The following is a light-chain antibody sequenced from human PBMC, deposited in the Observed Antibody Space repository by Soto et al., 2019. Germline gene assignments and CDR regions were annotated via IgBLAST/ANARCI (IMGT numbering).Light chain of an antibody. J-gene: IGKJ4*01. V-gene: IGKV3-20*01. Sequence: EVVLTQSPGTLSLSPGERVTLSFRASQSVSSNYLAWYQHKPGQAPRLLIFGASNRATGIPDRFSGSGSGTDFTLTISGLEPEDFAVYYCQQYSGLTLTFGGGTKLDI. CDR2: GAS. CDR3: QQYSGLTLT. CDR1: QSVSSNY.